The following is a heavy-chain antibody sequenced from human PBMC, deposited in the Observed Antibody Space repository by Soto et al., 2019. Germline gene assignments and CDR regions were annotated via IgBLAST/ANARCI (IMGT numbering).Heavy chain of an antibody. CDR2: ISYSGST. CDR3: ARLNGVAVPDS. D-gene: IGHD6-19*01. J-gene: IGHJ4*02. V-gene: IGHV4-59*01. CDR1: GDSISNYY. Sequence: QVQLQESGPRLVKPSETLSLICTVSGDSISNYYWSWIRQPPGRGLEWIGYISYSGSTNYNPSLRSRVTISADTSKNQFSLKVTSVTAADSAVYFCARLNGVAVPDSWGQGTLVTVSS.